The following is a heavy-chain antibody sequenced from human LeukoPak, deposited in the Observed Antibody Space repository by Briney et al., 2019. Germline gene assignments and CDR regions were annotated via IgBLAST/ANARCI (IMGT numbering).Heavy chain of an antibody. CDR2: ISGSGGST. J-gene: IGHJ4*02. D-gene: IGHD4-17*01. CDR3: AREAPADCGDYQPFDY. V-gene: IGHV3-23*01. Sequence: GESLKISCAAAGFTFSSYAMSWVRQAPGRGLEWVSAISGSGGSTYYADSVKGRFTISRDNSKNTLYLQMKSLRAEDMAVYYCAREAPADCGDYQPFDYWGQGTLVTVSS. CDR1: GFTFSSYA.